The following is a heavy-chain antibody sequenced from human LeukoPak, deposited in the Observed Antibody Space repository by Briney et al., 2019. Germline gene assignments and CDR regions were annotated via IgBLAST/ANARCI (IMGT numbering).Heavy chain of an antibody. V-gene: IGHV4-34*01. Sequence: SETLSLTCAVYGGSFSGYYWSWIRQPPGKGLEWIGEINHGGSTNYNPSLKSRVTISVDTSKNQFSLKLSSVTAADTAVYYCARPTTVTRFTLGYWGQGTLVTVSS. CDR2: INHGGST. D-gene: IGHD4-17*01. CDR3: ARPTTVTRFTLGY. CDR1: GGSFSGYY. J-gene: IGHJ4*02.